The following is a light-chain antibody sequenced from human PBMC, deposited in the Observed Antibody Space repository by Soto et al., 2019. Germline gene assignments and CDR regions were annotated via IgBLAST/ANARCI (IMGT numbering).Light chain of an antibody. V-gene: IGKV2-24*01. CDR1: QSLLDSDGDTY. J-gene: IGKJ2*01. Sequence: DLVMTQTPLSSPVTLGQPASISCRSSQSLLDSDGDTYLSWLQQRPGQPPRPLIYKTSSRFSGVADRFSGSGAGTDFTLTISRVEVEDVGVYYCMQATQFRHTCGQGTKLEI. CDR2: KTS. CDR3: MQATQFRHT.